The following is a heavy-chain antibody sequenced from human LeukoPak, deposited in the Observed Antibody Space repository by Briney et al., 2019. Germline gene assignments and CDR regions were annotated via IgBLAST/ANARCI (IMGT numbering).Heavy chain of an antibody. V-gene: IGHV1-24*01. Sequence: ASVKVSCKVYGYTLTELSMHWVRQAPGKGLEWMGGFDPEDGETIYAQKFQGRVTMTEDTSTDTAYMELSSLRSEDTAVYYCAASIVVVPAGLFDDFDYWGQGTLVTVSS. D-gene: IGHD2-2*01. CDR2: FDPEDGET. CDR1: GYTLTELS. J-gene: IGHJ4*02. CDR3: AASIVVVPAGLFDDFDY.